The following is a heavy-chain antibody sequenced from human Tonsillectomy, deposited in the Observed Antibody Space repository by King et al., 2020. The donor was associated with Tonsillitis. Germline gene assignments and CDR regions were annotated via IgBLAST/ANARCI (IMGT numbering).Heavy chain of an antibody. CDR3: ARRSGGWPDY. CDR2: IYLGDSDT. J-gene: IGHJ4*02. Sequence: VQLVQSGAEVKKPGESLNISCKVSGNSFSTYCIGWWRQMPGKGLEWIRIIYLGDSDTIYSPSFQGQVTISADKSISTAYLQWSSLKASDTAIYYCARRSGGWPDYWGQGTLVTVSS. CDR1: GNSFSTYC. V-gene: IGHV5-51*01. D-gene: IGHD6-19*01.